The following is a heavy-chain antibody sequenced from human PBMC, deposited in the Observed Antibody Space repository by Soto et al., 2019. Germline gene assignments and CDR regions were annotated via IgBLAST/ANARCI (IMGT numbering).Heavy chain of an antibody. CDR2: IYYTGST. D-gene: IGHD2-21*01. Sequence: SETLSLTCTVSGGSISSYYWSWIRQPPGKGLEWIGYIYYTGSTNYNPSLKSRVTISVDTSKNQFSLKLTSVTAADTAVYYCGRFVPYGDGTCALDYWGQGTLVTVSS. CDR1: GGSISSYY. CDR3: GRFVPYGDGTCALDY. V-gene: IGHV4-59*12. J-gene: IGHJ4*02.